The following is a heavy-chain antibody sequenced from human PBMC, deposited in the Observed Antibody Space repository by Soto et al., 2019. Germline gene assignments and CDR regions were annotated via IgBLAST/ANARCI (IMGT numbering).Heavy chain of an antibody. D-gene: IGHD6-19*01. CDR3: ARDMYSSDYFVKWFEP. V-gene: IGHV3-23*01. CDR2: ISGSGDTP. J-gene: IGHJ5*02. Sequence: GGSLRLSCAASGFTFSNYAISWDRQAPGKGLEWVSIISGSGDTPYYADSVKGRFTISRDNSRNTLYLQMNSLRAGDSAMYYCARDMYSSDYFVKWFEPWGQGTLVTVSS. CDR1: GFTFSNYA.